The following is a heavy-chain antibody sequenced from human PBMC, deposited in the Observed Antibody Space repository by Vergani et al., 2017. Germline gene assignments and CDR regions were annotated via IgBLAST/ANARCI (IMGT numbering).Heavy chain of an antibody. CDR2: IKQDGSEK. D-gene: IGHD3-10*01. CDR1: GFTFSSYW. Sequence: EVQLVESGGGLVKPGGSLRLSCAASGFTFSSYWMSWVRQAPGKGLEWVANIKQDGSEKYYVDSVKGRFTISRDNAKNSLYLQMNSLRAEDTAVYYCARDMIGSGSTDDAFDIWGQGTMVTVSS. V-gene: IGHV3-7*01. CDR3: ARDMIGSGSTDDAFDI. J-gene: IGHJ3*02.